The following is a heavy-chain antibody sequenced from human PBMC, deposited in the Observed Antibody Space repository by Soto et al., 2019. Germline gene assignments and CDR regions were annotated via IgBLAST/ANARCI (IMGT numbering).Heavy chain of an antibody. CDR1: SGSISNSNG. Sequence: SDTMSLTSGVFSGSISNSNGWTWVRKPPGKGLEWIGEIYHSGSTNYNSSLMSRVTISLDKVNNQFSLKLTSVTAADTAVYYCAHRPIVGAAIWGQGTLVTGSS. V-gene: IGHV4-4*02. J-gene: IGHJ4*02. CDR3: AHRPIVGAAI. CDR2: IYHSGST. D-gene: IGHD1-26*01.